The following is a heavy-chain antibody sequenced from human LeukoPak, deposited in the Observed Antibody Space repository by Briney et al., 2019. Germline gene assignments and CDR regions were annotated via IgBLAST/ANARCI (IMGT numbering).Heavy chain of an antibody. V-gene: IGHV1-18*01. CDR2: ISAYNGNT. CDR1: GYTFTSYG. J-gene: IGHJ4*02. D-gene: IGHD2-15*01. CDR3: ARDQRRYRSGGSCYSFVY. Sequence: ASVKVSCKASGYTFTSYGISWVRQAPGQGLEWMGWISAYNGNTNYAQKLQGRVTMTTDTSTSTAYMELRSLRSDDTAVYYCARDQRRYRSGGSCYSFVYWGQGTLVTVSS.